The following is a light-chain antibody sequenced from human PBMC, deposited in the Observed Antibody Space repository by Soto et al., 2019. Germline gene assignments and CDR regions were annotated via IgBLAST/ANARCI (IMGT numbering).Light chain of an antibody. CDR2: RNN. CDR3: AAWDDGVGGPA. J-gene: IGLJ2*01. CDR1: NSNIGNKY. Sequence: QSVLTQPPSASGTPGQRVTISCSGSNSNIGNKYVYWYQQLPGTAPKLVMYRNNHRPSGVPDRFSGSKSGTSASLAISGLRSEDEADYYSAAWDDGVGGPAFGGGTKLTVL. V-gene: IGLV1-47*01.